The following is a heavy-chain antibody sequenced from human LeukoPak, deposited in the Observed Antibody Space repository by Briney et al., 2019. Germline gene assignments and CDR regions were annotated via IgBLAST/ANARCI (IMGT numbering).Heavy chain of an antibody. CDR1: GFTFSSYV. V-gene: IGHV3-23*01. CDR2: IGSSAGST. J-gene: IGHJ3*02. CDR3: AKVGSMGFDI. Sequence: PGGSLRLSCAASGFTFSSYVMTWVRQAPGKGLEWVSSIGSSAGSTYYADSVKGRFTISGDNSKNTVFLQMNSLRAEDTAVYYCAKVGSMGFDIWGQGTMVTVSS. D-gene: IGHD3-10*01.